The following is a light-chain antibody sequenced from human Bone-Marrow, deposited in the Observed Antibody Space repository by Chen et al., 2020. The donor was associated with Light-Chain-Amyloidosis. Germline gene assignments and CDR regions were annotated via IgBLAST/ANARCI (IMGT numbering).Light chain of an antibody. Sequence: SYVLTQPSSVSVAPGQTATIACGGKNIGSTSVQWYQQTPGQAPLLVVYDDRDRPSGIPERLSGSNSGNTATLTISRVEAGDEADYYCQVWDRSSDRPVFGGGTKLTVL. CDR2: DDR. CDR1: NIGSTS. J-gene: IGLJ3*02. V-gene: IGLV3-21*02. CDR3: QVWDRSSDRPV.